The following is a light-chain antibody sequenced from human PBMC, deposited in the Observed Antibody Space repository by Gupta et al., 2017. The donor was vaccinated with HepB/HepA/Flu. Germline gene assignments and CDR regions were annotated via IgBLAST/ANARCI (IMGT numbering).Light chain of an antibody. J-gene: IGKJ5*01. Sequence: DIQLTQSPSSLSASVGDRVTITCRASQSISNYLNWYQQKPGKAPKLLIYATSSLQSGVPSRFSGSGSGTDFTLTISRLQPEDFATYYCQQSDSTPVTFGQGTQLEIK. CDR1: QSISNY. V-gene: IGKV1-39*01. CDR3: QQSDSTPVT. CDR2: ATS.